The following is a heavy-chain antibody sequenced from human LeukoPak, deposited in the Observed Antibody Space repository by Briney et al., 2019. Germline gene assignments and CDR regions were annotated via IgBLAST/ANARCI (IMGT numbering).Heavy chain of an antibody. Sequence: GAPMKFSCKGSGYSFTSYWIGWVRAMPGKGVEWMGIIYPGDSDTRYSPLKRRYASSTADKSISTAYLKWSSLKASDTAMYYCARKSTPETGVRCFDYWGQGTLVTVSS. CDR3: ARKSTPETGVRCFDY. CDR1: GYSFTSYW. J-gene: IGHJ4*02. D-gene: IGHD7-27*01. V-gene: IGHV5-51*03. CDR2: IYPGDSDT.